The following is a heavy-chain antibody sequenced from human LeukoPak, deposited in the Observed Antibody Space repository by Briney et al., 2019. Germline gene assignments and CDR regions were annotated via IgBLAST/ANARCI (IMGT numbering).Heavy chain of an antibody. D-gene: IGHD6-13*01. CDR1: GGTFSSYA. CDR2: IIPILGIA. CDR3: AREWGYSTRWYES. V-gene: IGHV1-69*04. J-gene: IGHJ4*02. Sequence: GASVKVSCKASGGTFSSYAISWVRQAPGQGLEWMGRIIPILGIANYAQKFQGRVTITADTSTSTAYMELSSLRSEDTAVYYCAREWGYSTRWYESWGQGTLVTVSS.